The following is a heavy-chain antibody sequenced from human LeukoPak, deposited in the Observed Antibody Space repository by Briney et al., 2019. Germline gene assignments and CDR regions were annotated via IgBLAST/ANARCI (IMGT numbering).Heavy chain of an antibody. Sequence: PSETLSLTCTVSGGSISSYYWSWIRQPAGKGLEWIGRIYTSGSTYYNPSLKSRVTMSVDTSKNQFSLKLSSVTAADTAVYYCARGVSRTAPGYSSGWYGYYYYYMDVWGKGTTVTISS. V-gene: IGHV4-4*07. D-gene: IGHD6-19*01. J-gene: IGHJ6*03. CDR1: GGSISSYY. CDR2: IYTSGST. CDR3: ARGVSRTAPGYSSGWYGYYYYYMDV.